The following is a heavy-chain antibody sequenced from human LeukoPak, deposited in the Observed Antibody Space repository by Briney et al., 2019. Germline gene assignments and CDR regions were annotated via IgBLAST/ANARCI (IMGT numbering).Heavy chain of an antibody. V-gene: IGHV1-2*02. CDR3: ARDLAAAKSFYYYYGMDV. CDR2: INPNSGGT. J-gene: IGHJ6*02. Sequence: ASVKVSCKASGYTFTGYYMHWVRQAPGQGREWMGWINPNSGGTNYAQKFQGRVTMTRDTSISTAYMELSRLRSDDTAVYYCARDLAAAKSFYYYYGMDVWGQGTTVTVSS. CDR1: GYTFTGYY. D-gene: IGHD6-13*01.